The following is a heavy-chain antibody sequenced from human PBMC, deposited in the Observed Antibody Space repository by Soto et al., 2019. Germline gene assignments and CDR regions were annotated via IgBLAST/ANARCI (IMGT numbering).Heavy chain of an antibody. CDR1: GGSITGGGYY. Sequence: QVQLQESGPGLVEPSQTLSLTCTVSGGSITGGGYYWSLIRQHPGKGLEWIGYIHYSGTTYYNPSLKSRLTISVDTSKTQFSLALSSVTAADTAVYYCARAWPATAGWANWFDLWGQGTLVTVSS. J-gene: IGHJ5*02. CDR2: IHYSGTT. V-gene: IGHV4-31*03. CDR3: ARAWPATAGWANWFDL. D-gene: IGHD6-13*01.